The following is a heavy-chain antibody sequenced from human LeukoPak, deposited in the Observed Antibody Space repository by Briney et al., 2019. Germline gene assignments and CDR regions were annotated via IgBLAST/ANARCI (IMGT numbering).Heavy chain of an antibody. CDR2: ISQDGSRT. V-gene: IGHV3-7*03. CDR3: ARSYCSGNKCYSDRYFDL. CDR1: GMTFRSHW. J-gene: IGHJ2*01. D-gene: IGHD2-15*01. Sequence: PGGSLRLPCAASGMTFRSHWLSWVRQVPGKGLEWVAKISQDGSRTDYVDSVRGRFTISRDNAKNSLYLQMNSLRADDTAVYYCARSYCSGNKCYSDRYFDLWGRGTQVIVSS.